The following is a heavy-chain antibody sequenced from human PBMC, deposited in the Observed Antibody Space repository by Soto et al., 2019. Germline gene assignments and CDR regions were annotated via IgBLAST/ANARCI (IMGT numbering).Heavy chain of an antibody. J-gene: IGHJ6*02. D-gene: IGHD2-2*01. CDR1: GGSISSYY. CDR2: IYTSGST. CDR3: ARTLGYCSSTSCRYYYYGMDV. V-gene: IGHV4-4*07. Sequence: LSLTCTVSGGSISSYYWSWIRQPAGKGLEWIGRIYTSGSTNYNPSLKSRVTMSVDTSKNQFSLKLSSVTAADTAVYYCARTLGYCSSTSCRYYYYGMDVWGQGTTVTVSS.